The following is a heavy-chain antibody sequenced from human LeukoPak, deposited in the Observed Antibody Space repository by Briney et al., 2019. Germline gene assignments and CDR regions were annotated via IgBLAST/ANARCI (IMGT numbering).Heavy chain of an antibody. Sequence: ASVKVSCKASGGTFSTYAISWVRQAPGQGLEWMGRINPFRVIVNYAQKFQGRVTITADRSTNTAYMELSSLRFEDTAVYYCARDLDSYYFYGMDVWGQGTTVTVS. CDR1: GGTFSTYA. CDR3: ARDLDSYYFYGMDV. CDR2: INPFRVIV. V-gene: IGHV1-69*04. J-gene: IGHJ6*02.